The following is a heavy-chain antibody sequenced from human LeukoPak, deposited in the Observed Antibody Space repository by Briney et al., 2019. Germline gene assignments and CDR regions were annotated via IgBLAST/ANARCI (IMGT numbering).Heavy chain of an antibody. J-gene: IGHJ4*02. CDR2: INHSGST. V-gene: IGHV4-34*01. CDR3: ARDHGYSSGWYGGPGY. CDR1: GGSFSGYY. Sequence: SETLSLTCAVYGGSFSGYYWSWIRQPPGKGLEWIGEINHSGSTNYNPSLKSRVTISVDTSKNQFSLKLSSVTAADTAVYYCARDHGYSSGWYGGPGYWGQGTLVTVSS. D-gene: IGHD6-19*01.